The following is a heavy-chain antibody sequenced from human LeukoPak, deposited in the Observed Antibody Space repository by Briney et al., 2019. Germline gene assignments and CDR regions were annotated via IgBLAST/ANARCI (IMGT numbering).Heavy chain of an antibody. CDR3: AKGWDSSGVDS. CDR1: GFTFSSYA. V-gene: IGHV3-23*01. CDR2: ISDSGAGI. Sequence: PGGSLRLSCAASGFTFSSYAMSWVSQAPGKGLEWVSAISDSGAGIDYADSVKGRFTISRDNSKNTLSLQMNSLRAEDTAVYYCAKGWDSSGVDSWGQGTLVTVSS. J-gene: IGHJ4*02. D-gene: IGHD6-19*01.